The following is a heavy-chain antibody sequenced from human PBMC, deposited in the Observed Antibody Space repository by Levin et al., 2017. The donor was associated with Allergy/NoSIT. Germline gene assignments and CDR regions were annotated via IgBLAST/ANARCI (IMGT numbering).Heavy chain of an antibody. D-gene: IGHD3-16*02. CDR1: GFTFGDYA. V-gene: IGHV3-49*04. J-gene: IGHJ4*02. CDR2: IRNKAHGGTT. Sequence: GESLKISCTGSGFTFGDYAMSWVRQAPGKGLEWVGFIRNKAHGGTTEYAASVKGRLTISRDESKSIAYLQMNSLKTEDTAVDFCARGRPPNYDYNWGSYRDGYFDYWGQGTLVTVSS. CDR3: ARGRPPNYDYNWGSYRDGYFDY.